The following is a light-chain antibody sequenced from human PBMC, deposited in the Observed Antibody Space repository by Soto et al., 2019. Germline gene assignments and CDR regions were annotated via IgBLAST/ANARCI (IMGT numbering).Light chain of an antibody. CDR2: DVT. J-gene: IGLJ1*01. CDR1: SSDVGGYNY. V-gene: IGLV2-14*01. CDR3: SSYTSSSTPDV. Sequence: QSALTQPASVSGSPGQSITISCTGTSSDVGGYNYVSWYQQHPVKAPKLMIYDVTNRPSGVSDRFSGSKSGNTASLTISGLLAEDEADYYCSSYTSSSTPDVFGTGTKVTVL.